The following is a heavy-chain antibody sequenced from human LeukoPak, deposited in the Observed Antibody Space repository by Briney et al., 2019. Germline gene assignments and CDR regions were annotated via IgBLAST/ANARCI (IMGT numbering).Heavy chain of an antibody. V-gene: IGHV4-39*01. CDR2: IYYSGST. D-gene: IGHD6-19*01. Sequence: SDTLSLTCTVSGGSISSISYYWGWIRQPPGKGLEWIGSIYYSGSTYYNPSLKSRVTISVDTSKNQFSLKLSSVTAADTAVYYCARRPRDNPYSSGSYYFDYWGQGTLVTVSS. CDR1: GGSISSISYY. J-gene: IGHJ4*02. CDR3: ARRPRDNPYSSGSYYFDY.